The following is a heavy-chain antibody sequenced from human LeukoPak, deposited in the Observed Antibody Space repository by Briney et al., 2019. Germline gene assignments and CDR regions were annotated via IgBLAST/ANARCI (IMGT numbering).Heavy chain of an antibody. CDR3: TTDQYSGTMTFDY. V-gene: IGHV3-15*01. J-gene: IGHJ4*02. Sequence: GGSLRLSCAASGFTFNNAWMSWVRQAPGKGLEWVGRIKSKTDGGTTDYGAPVKGRFTISRDDSKNTLYLRMNSLKIEDTAVYYCTTDQYSGTMTFDYWGQGALVTVSS. D-gene: IGHD2-2*01. CDR2: IKSKTDGGTT. CDR1: GFTFNNAW.